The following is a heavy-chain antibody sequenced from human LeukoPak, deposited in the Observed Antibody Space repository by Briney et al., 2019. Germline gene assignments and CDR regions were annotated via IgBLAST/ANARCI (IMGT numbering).Heavy chain of an antibody. CDR2: IKSDRST. J-gene: IGHJ1*01. V-gene: IGHV3-74*01. Sequence: GGSLRLSCAASGFTFSSYWMHWVRQAPGKGLVWVSRIKSDRSTRYADSVKGRFTVSRDNAKNTVSLQMNSLRAEDTGVYYCARAPSEIGGYYPEYFRHWGQGTLVIVSS. CDR3: ARAPSEIGGYYPEYFRH. CDR1: GFTFSSYW. D-gene: IGHD3-22*01.